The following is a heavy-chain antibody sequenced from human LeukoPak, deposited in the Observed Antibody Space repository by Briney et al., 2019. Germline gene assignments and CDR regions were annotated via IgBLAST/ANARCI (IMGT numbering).Heavy chain of an antibody. V-gene: IGHV4-39*02. D-gene: IGHD1-7*01. CDR1: GGSIASGSYY. CDR3: VRDIGNFEIDY. Sequence: SETLSLICSVSGGSIASGSYYWGWVRQSPGKGLDWICSVHSNGKTYYNPSLNNRLIISADTSTDQFSLRLSPVTAADTAVYFCVRDIGNFEIDYWGQGTLVTVSS. J-gene: IGHJ4*02. CDR2: VHSNGKT.